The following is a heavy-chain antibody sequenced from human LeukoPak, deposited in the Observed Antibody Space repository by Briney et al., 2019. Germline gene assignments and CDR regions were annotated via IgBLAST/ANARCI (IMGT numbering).Heavy chain of an antibody. J-gene: IGHJ4*02. CDR2: IKSKSDGGTT. Sequence: GGSLRLPCAASGFTFSNAWMSWVRQAPGKGLEWVGRIKSKSDGGTTDYAAPVKGRFTISRDDSKNTLYLQMNSLKTEDTAVYYCITFSMIVVVITDWGQGTLVTVSS. CDR1: GFTFSNAW. V-gene: IGHV3-15*01. CDR3: ITFSMIVVVITD. D-gene: IGHD3-22*01.